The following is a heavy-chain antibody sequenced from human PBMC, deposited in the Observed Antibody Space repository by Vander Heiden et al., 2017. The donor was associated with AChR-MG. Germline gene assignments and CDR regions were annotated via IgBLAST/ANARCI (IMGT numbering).Heavy chain of an antibody. D-gene: IGHD2-2*02. CDR1: GFTFSSYS. CDR2: ISAGSTYI. Sequence: EVQLVESGGGLVKPGGSQRLSCTASGFTFSSYSMNWVRQAPGKGLEWVSSISAGSTYIYYADSVRGRFTIARDNAKNSLHLDMNGLRVEDTAVYYCARTTSLYCSSTSCYKVIDTDMVWGQGTLVTVSS. V-gene: IGHV3-21*01. J-gene: IGHJ4*02. CDR3: ARTTSLYCSSTSCYKVIDTDMV.